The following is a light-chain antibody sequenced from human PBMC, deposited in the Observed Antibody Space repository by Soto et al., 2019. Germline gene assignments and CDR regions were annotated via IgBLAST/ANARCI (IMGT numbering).Light chain of an antibody. CDR1: SSDVGTYNY. J-gene: IGLJ2*01. CDR2: DVS. V-gene: IGLV2-11*01. CDR3: CSYAGGYTHAV. Sequence: QSALTQPRSVSGPPGQSVSISCSGTSSDVGTYNYVSWYQQHPGKAPKLMIYDVSKRPSGVPDRFSGSKSGNTASQTISGIQAEDEADYYCCSYAGGYTHAVFGGGTKVTVL.